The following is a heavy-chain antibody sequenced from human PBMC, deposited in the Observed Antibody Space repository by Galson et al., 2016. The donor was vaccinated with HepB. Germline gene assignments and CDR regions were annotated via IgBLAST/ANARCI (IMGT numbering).Heavy chain of an antibody. CDR3: VRGSGWLSDH. D-gene: IGHD6-19*01. Sequence: SLRLSCAVSGFTLSTYWMTWVRQAPGKGLEWVAIIKQDGSEEIHADSVRGRFTISGDNAKNLQFLQMNSLRGEDTAVYYCVRGSGWLSDHWGQGILVTVSS. CDR1: GFTLSTYW. V-gene: IGHV3-7*03. CDR2: IKQDGSEE. J-gene: IGHJ4*02.